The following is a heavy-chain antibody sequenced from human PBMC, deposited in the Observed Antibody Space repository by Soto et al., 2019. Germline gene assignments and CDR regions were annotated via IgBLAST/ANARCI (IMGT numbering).Heavy chain of an antibody. CDR3: ARGDSSGYYSIYS. Sequence: SETLSLTSDVSGDTISTGCYTWAWIRQPPGKALEWIGHTYHSGNPYYNPSLKSRVIISVDRSKNQFSLKVRSVTAADTAVYYCARGDSSGYYSIYSWGQGTLVTVSS. CDR2: TYHSGNP. V-gene: IGHV4-30-2*01. J-gene: IGHJ4*02. CDR1: GDTISTGCYT. D-gene: IGHD3-22*01.